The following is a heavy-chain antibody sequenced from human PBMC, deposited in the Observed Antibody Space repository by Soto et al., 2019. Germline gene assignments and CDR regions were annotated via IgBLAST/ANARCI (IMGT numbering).Heavy chain of an antibody. V-gene: IGHV4-31*03. CDR1: GGSISSGGYY. CDR3: ARDRKPTTPTRKIAVAGISGWFDP. D-gene: IGHD6-19*01. Sequence: PSETLSLTCTVSGGSISSGGYYWSWIHQHPGKGLEWIGYIYYSGSTYYNPSLKSRVTISVDTSKNQFSLKLSSVTAADTAVYYCARDRKPTTPTRKIAVAGISGWFDPWGQGTLVTVSS. J-gene: IGHJ5*02. CDR2: IYYSGST.